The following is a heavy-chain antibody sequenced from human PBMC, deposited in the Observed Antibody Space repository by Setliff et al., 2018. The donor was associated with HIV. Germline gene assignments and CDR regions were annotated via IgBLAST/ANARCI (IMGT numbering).Heavy chain of an antibody. V-gene: IGHV3-74*01. D-gene: IGHD1-1*01. Sequence: GGSLRLSCAASGFTFNSYWMHWVRQAPGKGLVWVSRISSDGSTTNYADSVKGRFTISRDNAKNTLDLQMNSLRAEDTAVYYCARGSDTTGSPPELDPWGQGTLVTVSS. CDR3: ARGSDTTGSPPELDP. CDR1: GFTFNSYW. CDR2: ISSDGSTT. J-gene: IGHJ5*02.